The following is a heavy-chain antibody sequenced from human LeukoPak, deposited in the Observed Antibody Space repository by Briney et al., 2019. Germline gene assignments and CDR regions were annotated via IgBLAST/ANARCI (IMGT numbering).Heavy chain of an antibody. V-gene: IGHV4-34*01. CDR3: ARGYTRVLIDY. CDR2: INHSGST. D-gene: IGHD2-2*02. CDR1: GGSFSGYY. J-gene: IGHJ4*02. Sequence: SETLSLTCAVYGGSFSGYYWSWIRQPPGKGLEWIGEINHSGSTNYNPSLKSRVTISVDTSKNQFSLKLSSVTAADTAVYYCARGYTRVLIDYWGQGTLVTVSS.